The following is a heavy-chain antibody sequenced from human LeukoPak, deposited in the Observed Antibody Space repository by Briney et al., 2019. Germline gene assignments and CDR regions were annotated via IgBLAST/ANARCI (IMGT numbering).Heavy chain of an antibody. CDR1: GFIFSDFW. D-gene: IGHD2-21*01. CDR3: ARTSQHIPFDY. CDR2: ISYDGSNK. V-gene: IGHV3-30*03. J-gene: IGHJ4*02. Sequence: GGSLRLSCAASGFIFSDFWMYWVRQAPGKGLEWVAVISYDGSNKYYADSVKGRFTISRDNSKNTLYLQMNSLRAEDTAVYYCARTSQHIPFDYWGQGTLVTVSS.